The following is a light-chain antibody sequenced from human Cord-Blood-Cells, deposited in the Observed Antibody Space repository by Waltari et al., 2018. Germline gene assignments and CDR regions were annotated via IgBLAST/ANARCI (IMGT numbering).Light chain of an antibody. CDR2: DES. Sequence: DIQMTQSPCSLSASVGLRVNLTCQASQDISKYLNWYQQKQGKAPKLLIYDESNLETGVPSRFSGSGSGRDFSLHICSLLREDIATYYCQRYVNPTINCGQRTRQEIK. V-gene: IGKV1-33*01. J-gene: IGKJ5*01. CDR3: QRYVNPTIN. CDR1: QDISKY.